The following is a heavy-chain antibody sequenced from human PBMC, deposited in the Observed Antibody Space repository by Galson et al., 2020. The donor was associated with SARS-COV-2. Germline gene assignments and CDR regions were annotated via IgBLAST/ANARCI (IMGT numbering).Heavy chain of an antibody. D-gene: IGHD6-25*01. J-gene: IGHJ6*03. CDR3: AREEKIAAAPVPYYYHYVDV. CDR1: GGSSSDYY. CDR2: INHSGIT. V-gene: IGHV4-34*01. Sequence: PSQTLSLTCVVSGGSSSDYYWSWIRQSPGKGLEWIGEINHSGITNYSPSLEGRVSISVDSSKNQFSLKLTSVTAADTAVYFCAREEKIAAAPVPYYYHYVDVWGKGTTVTVSS.